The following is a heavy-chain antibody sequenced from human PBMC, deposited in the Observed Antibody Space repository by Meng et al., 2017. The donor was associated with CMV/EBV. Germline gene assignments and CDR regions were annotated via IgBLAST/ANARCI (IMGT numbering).Heavy chain of an antibody. CDR2: VSYDGGIT. D-gene: IGHD3-22*01. Sequence: FRNYAIHWVRQAPGRGLEWVAVVSYDGGITYYTDSVKGRFTISRDKSKNTMYLQMNSLRPEDTAVYYCAREGEITIIGYPTFTFDYWGLGTLVTVSS. CDR1: FRNYA. CDR3: AREGEITIIGYPTFTFDY. V-gene: IGHV3-30-3*01. J-gene: IGHJ4*02.